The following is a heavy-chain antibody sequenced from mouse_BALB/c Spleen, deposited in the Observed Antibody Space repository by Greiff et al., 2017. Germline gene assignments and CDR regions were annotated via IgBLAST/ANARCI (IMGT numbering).Heavy chain of an antibody. J-gene: IGHJ3*01. D-gene: IGHD2-10*01. CDR2: INPSNGGT. Sequence: QVQLQQSGAELVKPGASVKLSCKASGYTFTSYYMYWVKQRPGQGLEWIGEINPSNGGTNFNEKFKSKATLTVDKSSSTAYMQLSSLTSEDSAVYYCTRSAYYGNYGWFAYWGQGTLVTVSA. CDR1: GYTFTSYY. V-gene: IGHV1S81*02. CDR3: TRSAYYGNYGWFAY.